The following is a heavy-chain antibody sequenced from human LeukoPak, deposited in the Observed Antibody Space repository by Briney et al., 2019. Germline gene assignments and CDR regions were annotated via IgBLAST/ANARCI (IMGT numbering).Heavy chain of an antibody. D-gene: IGHD1-1*01. J-gene: IGHJ4*02. CDR3: VREGTWTGFFDY. Sequence: PGGSLRLSCAASGFTFSSYAMSWVRLAPGKGLEWVSSISGSGDSTYYADSVKGRFTISRDNAKNSLYLQMNSLRAEDTGVYYCVREGTWTGFFDYWGQGILVTVSS. CDR2: ISGSGDST. CDR1: GFTFSSYA. V-gene: IGHV3-23*01.